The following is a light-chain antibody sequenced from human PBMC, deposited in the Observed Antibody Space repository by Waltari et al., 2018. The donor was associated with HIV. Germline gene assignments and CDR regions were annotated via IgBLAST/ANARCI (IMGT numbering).Light chain of an antibody. J-gene: IGLJ2*01. CDR2: DVS. V-gene: IGLV2-8*01. Sequence: QSALTQHPSASGSPGPSVTIPCAGTSSDIGLYNFVSWYQHHPGKAPKLMISDVSRRPSGVPDRFSGSKSGNTASLTVSGLQADDEATYYCFSYAGNNFLLFGGGTKLTVL. CDR1: SSDIGLYNF. CDR3: FSYAGNNFLL.